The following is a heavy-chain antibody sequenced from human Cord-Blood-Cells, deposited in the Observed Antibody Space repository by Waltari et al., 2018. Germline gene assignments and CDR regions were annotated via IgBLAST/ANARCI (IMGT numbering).Heavy chain of an antibody. V-gene: IGHV5-51*01. CDR3: ASGYGSGPMLIFDY. J-gene: IGHJ4*02. D-gene: IGHD3-10*01. CDR2: IYPGDSDT. Sequence: DVQLVQSGAAVTTPGESLQISCKGSGYRFTSYCIGWVLQLLGKGLEWMGIIYPGDSDTRYSPSFQGQVTISADKSISTAYLQWSSLKASDTAMYYCASGYGSGPMLIFDYWGQGTLVTVSS. CDR1: GYRFTSYC.